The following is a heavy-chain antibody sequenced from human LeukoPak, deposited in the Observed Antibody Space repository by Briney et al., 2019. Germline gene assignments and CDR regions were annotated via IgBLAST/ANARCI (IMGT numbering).Heavy chain of an antibody. CDR2: IYYTGST. D-gene: IGHD6-6*01. J-gene: IGHJ4*02. CDR3: ARGGSRQISSSDFDY. V-gene: IGHV4-61*01. CDR1: GDSISSSSYY. Sequence: SETLSLTCSVSGDSISSSSYYWNWIRQPPGKGLEWIGYIYYTGSTNYNPSLKSRVTISVDTSKNQFSLKLSSVTAADTAVYYCARGGSRQISSSDFDYWGQGTLVTVSS.